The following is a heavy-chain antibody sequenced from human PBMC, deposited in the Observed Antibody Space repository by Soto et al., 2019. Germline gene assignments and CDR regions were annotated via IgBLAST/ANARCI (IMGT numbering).Heavy chain of an antibody. Sequence: GGSLRLSCAASGFTFSSYSMNWVRQAPGKGLEWVSSISSSSSYIYYADSVKGRFTIPRDNAKNSLYLQMNSLRAEDTAVYYCARSRIAAAGEEADYYYGMDVWGKGTTVTVXS. CDR3: ARSRIAAAGEEADYYYGMDV. D-gene: IGHD6-13*01. V-gene: IGHV3-21*01. J-gene: IGHJ6*04. CDR2: ISSSSSYI. CDR1: GFTFSSYS.